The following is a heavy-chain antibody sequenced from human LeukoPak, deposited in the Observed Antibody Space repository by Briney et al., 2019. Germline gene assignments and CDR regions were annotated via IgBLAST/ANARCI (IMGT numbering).Heavy chain of an antibody. J-gene: IGHJ4*02. CDR3: ARDALGVVVITGFDY. CDR2: MNPNSGNT. V-gene: IGHV1-8*02. Sequence: ASVKVSCKASGGTFSSYAISWVRQAPGQGLEWMGWMNPNSGNTGYAQKFQGRVTMTRNTSISTAYMELSSLRSEDTAVYYCARDALGVVVITGFDYWGQGTLVTVSS. D-gene: IGHD3-22*01. CDR1: GGTFSSYA.